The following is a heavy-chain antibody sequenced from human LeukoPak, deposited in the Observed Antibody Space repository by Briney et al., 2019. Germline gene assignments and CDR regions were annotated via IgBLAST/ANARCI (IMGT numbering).Heavy chain of an antibody. CDR3: AKDRDGDSSRIRKYYFDY. CDR2: IRYDGSNK. V-gene: IGHV3-30*02. CDR1: GFTFSDYG. J-gene: IGHJ4*02. D-gene: IGHD4-17*01. Sequence: PGGSLRLSCAASGFTFSDYGMHWVRQAPGKGLEWVAFIRYDGSNKYYADSVKGRFTISRDNSKNTLYLQMNSLRAEDTAVYYCAKDRDGDSSRIRKYYFDYWGQGTLVTVSS.